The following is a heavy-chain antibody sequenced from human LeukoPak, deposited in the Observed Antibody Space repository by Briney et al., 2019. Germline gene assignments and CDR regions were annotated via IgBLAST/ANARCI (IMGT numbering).Heavy chain of an antibody. J-gene: IGHJ4*02. Sequence: GGSLRLSCAASGFTSSSYGMHWVRQAPGKGLEWVAVISYDGSNRYYADSVKGRFTISRDNSKNTLYLQMNSLRAEDTAVYYCAKAGAVAGFDYWGQGTLVTVSS. D-gene: IGHD6-19*01. CDR3: AKAGAVAGFDY. CDR2: ISYDGSNR. CDR1: GFTSSSYG. V-gene: IGHV3-30*18.